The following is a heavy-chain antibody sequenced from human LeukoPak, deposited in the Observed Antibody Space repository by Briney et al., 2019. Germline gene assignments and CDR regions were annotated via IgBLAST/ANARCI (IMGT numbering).Heavy chain of an antibody. CDR3: ARREQWLVPRGVYYYYYYMDV. D-gene: IGHD6-19*01. Sequence: QTGGSLRLSCAASGFTFSSYWMSWVRQAPGKGLEWVANIKQDGSEKYYVDSVKGRFTISRDNAKNSLYLQMNSLRAEDTAVYYCARREQWLVPRGVYYYYYYMDVWGKGTTVTVSS. CDR1: GFTFSSYW. CDR2: IKQDGSEK. V-gene: IGHV3-7*01. J-gene: IGHJ6*03.